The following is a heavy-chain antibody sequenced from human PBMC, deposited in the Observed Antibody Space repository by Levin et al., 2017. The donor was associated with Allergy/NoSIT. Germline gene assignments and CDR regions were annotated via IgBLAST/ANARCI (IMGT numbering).Heavy chain of an antibody. CDR2: INHSGST. J-gene: IGHJ5*02. CDR3: ARIRFLDPYSSSSRGGWFDP. V-gene: IGHV4-34*01. D-gene: IGHD6-6*01. Sequence: ASETLSLTCAVYGGSFSGYYWSWIRQPPGKGLEWIGEINHSGSTNYNPSLKSRVTISVDTSKNQFSLKLSSVTAADTAVYYCARIRFLDPYSSSSRGGWFDPWGQGTLVTVSS. CDR1: GGSFSGYY.